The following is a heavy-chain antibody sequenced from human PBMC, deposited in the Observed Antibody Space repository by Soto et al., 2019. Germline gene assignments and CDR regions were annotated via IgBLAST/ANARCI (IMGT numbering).Heavy chain of an antibody. CDR3: ASPHLYDSSGYSFDY. CDR1: GYTFTSYD. CDR2: MNPNSGNT. Sequence: ASVKVFCKASGYTFTSYDINWVRQATGQGLERMGWMNPNSGNTGYAQKFQGRVTMTRNTSISTAYMELSSLRSEDTAVYYCASPHLYDSSGYSFDYWGQGTLVTVSS. V-gene: IGHV1-8*01. J-gene: IGHJ4*02. D-gene: IGHD3-22*01.